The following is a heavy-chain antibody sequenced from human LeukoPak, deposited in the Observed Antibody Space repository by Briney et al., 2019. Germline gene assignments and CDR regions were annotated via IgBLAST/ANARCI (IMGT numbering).Heavy chain of an antibody. CDR3: ARDQGCSGGSCYFETTGSFDY. CDR1: GFTFSSYS. J-gene: IGHJ4*02. D-gene: IGHD2-15*01. CDR2: ISSSSSI. V-gene: IGHV3-48*01. Sequence: PGGSLRLSCAASGFTFSSYSMNWVRQAPGKGLEWVSYISSSSSIYYADSVKGRFTISRDNSKNTLYLQMNSLRAEDTAVYYCARDQGCSGGSCYFETTGSFDYWGQGTLVTVSS.